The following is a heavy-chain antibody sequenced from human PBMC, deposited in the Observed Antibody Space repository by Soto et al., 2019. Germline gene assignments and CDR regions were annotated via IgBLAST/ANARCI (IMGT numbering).Heavy chain of an antibody. Sequence: EVQLVESGGGLVQPGRSLRLSCAASGFTFDDYAMHWVRQAPGKGLEWVSGISWNSGSIGYADSVKGRFTISRDNAKXXXXXXXXXXXXXXXXLXYCAKDPRYDFWSGQGRAFDIWGQGTMVTVSS. CDR2: ISWNSGSI. D-gene: IGHD3-3*01. J-gene: IGHJ3*02. CDR1: GFTFDDYA. CDR3: AKDPRYDFWSGQGRAFDI. V-gene: IGHV3-9*01.